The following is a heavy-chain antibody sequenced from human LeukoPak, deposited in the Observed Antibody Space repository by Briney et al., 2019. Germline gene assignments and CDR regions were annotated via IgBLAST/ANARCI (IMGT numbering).Heavy chain of an antibody. CDR1: GYTCTSYA. CDR2: INARNGNT. CDR3: ARGGSFLWFDY. D-gene: IGHD1-26*01. Sequence: ASVKVSCKDSGYTCTSYAMHWVRQAPGQRLEWMGWINARNGNTKYSQKFPGRVTITRDTSASTAYIELRSLISEDTAVYYCARGGSFLWFDYWGQGTLVTVSS. V-gene: IGHV1-3*01. J-gene: IGHJ4*02.